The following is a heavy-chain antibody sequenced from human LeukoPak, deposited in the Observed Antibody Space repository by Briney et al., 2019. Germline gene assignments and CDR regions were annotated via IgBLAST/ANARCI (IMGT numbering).Heavy chain of an antibody. D-gene: IGHD6-6*01. CDR2: ISGGGGST. J-gene: IGHJ4*02. V-gene: IGHV3-23*01. Sequence: GGSLRLSCAASGFTFSSYAINWVRQAPGKGLEWVSAISGGGGSTYYADSVKGRFTISRDNAKNSLYLQMNSLRAEDTAVYYCARAVISSSSFDYWGQGTLVTVSS. CDR1: GFTFSSYA. CDR3: ARAVISSSSFDY.